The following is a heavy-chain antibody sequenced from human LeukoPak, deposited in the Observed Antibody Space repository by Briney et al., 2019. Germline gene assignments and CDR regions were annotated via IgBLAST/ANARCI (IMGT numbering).Heavy chain of an antibody. CDR1: GGTFSSYA. V-gene: IGHV1-69*13. CDR2: MNPNSGNT. D-gene: IGHD2-15*01. J-gene: IGHJ6*03. Sequence: AASVKVSCKASGGTFSSYAISWVRQATGQGLEWMGWMNPNSGNTGYAQKFQGRVTITADESTSTAYMELSSLRSEDTAVYYCARYDYSLYYYYMDVWGKGTTVTVSS. CDR3: ARYDYSLYYYYMDV.